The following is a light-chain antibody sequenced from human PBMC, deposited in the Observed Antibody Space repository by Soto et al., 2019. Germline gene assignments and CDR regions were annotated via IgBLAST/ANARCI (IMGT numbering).Light chain of an antibody. CDR3: QQTKSYTLA. CDR2: VAS. Sequence: DIHMSQSPSSVSASVGDRGTITSRASQDFSNWLAWYQQRPWKSPNLLFYVASSLQPGVTSRFRGGGFGTDFTLNISRLQPDDFATYYCQQTKSYTLAVGGGTNVDI. CDR1: QDFSNW. V-gene: IGKV1-12*01. J-gene: IGKJ4*01.